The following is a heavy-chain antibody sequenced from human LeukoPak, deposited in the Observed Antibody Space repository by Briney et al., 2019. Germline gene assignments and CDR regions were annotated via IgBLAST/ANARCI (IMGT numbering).Heavy chain of an antibody. D-gene: IGHD3-9*01. V-gene: IGHV3-74*01. J-gene: IGHJ4*02. CDR1: GFSFRSCW. Sequence: GGSLRLFCAASGFSFRSCWMHWVRQAPGKELVWVSRINGDGSTTNYADSVRGRLTISRDNAKNSLYLQMNSLRAEDTAVYYCARDYDILTGYSRFDYWGQGTLVTVSS. CDR3: ARDYDILTGYSRFDY. CDR2: INGDGSTT.